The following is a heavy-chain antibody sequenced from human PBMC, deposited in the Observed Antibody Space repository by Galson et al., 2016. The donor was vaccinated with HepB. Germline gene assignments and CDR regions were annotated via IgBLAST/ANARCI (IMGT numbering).Heavy chain of an antibody. CDR1: GFTFSNYA. D-gene: IGHD6-19*01. Sequence: SLRLSCAASGFTFSNYAMTWVRQAPGKGLEWVSTISRTGTYTYYADSVMGRFTISRDNSQNTLYLQMNSLRADDTAVYYCARAMYGGVAGRGYYFDYWGQGTLVTVSS. CDR2: ISRTGTYT. V-gene: IGHV3-23*01. CDR3: ARAMYGGVAGRGYYFDY. J-gene: IGHJ4*02.